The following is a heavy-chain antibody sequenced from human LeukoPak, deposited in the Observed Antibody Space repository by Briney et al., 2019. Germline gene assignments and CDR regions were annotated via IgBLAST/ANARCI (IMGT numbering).Heavy chain of an antibody. J-gene: IGHJ4*02. V-gene: IGHV4-39*01. CDR1: GGSISSSSYY. Sequence: KPSETLSLTCTVSGGSISSSSYYWGWIRQPPGKGLEWIGYIYYSGSTYYNPSLKSRVTISVDTSKNQFSLKLSSVTAADTAVYYCASRYDYSNYIDYWGQGTLVTVSS. D-gene: IGHD4-11*01. CDR2: IYYSGST. CDR3: ASRYDYSNYIDY.